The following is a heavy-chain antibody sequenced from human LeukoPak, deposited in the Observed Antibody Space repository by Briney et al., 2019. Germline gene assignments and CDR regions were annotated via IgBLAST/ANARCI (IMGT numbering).Heavy chain of an antibody. CDR3: ARDLSSGWYYFDY. CDR1: GYTFTSYG. J-gene: IGHJ4*02. V-gene: IGHV1-18*01. Sequence: ASVKVSCKASGYTFTSYGISWVRQAPGQGLEWMVWISGYNGNTNLAQKLQGRVTVTTEKSTSTAYMELRSLRSDDTAVYYCARDLSSGWYYFDYWGQGTLVTVSS. CDR2: ISGYNGNT. D-gene: IGHD6-19*01.